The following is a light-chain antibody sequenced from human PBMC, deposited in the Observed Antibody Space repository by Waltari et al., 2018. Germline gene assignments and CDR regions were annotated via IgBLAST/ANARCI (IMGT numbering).Light chain of an antibody. Sequence: QSALTQPASVSGSPGQSITISCTRSSSDVGNYNLVSWYQKHPGQAPKCVIYEVSKSPSVVSDLFSVSNSGNTASLTISWLQAEDEADYYCFSYAGSSTLVFGGGTKLTVL. V-gene: IGLV2-23*02. CDR3: FSYAGSSTLV. J-gene: IGLJ2*01. CDR2: EVS. CDR1: SSDVGNYNL.